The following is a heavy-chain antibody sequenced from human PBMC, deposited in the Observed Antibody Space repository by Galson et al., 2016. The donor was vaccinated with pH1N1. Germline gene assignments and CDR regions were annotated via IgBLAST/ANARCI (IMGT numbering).Heavy chain of an antibody. D-gene: IGHD1-26*01. CDR3: ARSPGVGAIDY. V-gene: IGHV1-8*02. CDR2: LNPNSGNT. J-gene: IGHJ4*02. CDR1: GYTFTSYD. Sequence: SVKVSCKASGYTFTSYDTNWVRQATGQGLEWMGWLNPNSGNTGCAQKFQGRVTMTSNTSLSTAYMELSSLGSEDTAVYYCARSPGVGAIDYWGQGTLVTVSS.